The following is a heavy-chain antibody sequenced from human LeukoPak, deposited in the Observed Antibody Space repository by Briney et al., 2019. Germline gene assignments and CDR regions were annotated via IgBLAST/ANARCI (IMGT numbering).Heavy chain of an antibody. Sequence: GGSXRLSCTASGFTFSSCGMHWVRQAPGRGLEGVAFIRFHGINQYYADSVKGRFTISRDNSKNTLYLQMNSLRAEDTAVFYCAKGDSSSWSAFEIWGQGTMVTVSS. CDR2: IRFHGINQ. CDR1: GFTFSSCG. V-gene: IGHV3-30*02. J-gene: IGHJ3*02. CDR3: AKGDSSSWSAFEI. D-gene: IGHD6-13*01.